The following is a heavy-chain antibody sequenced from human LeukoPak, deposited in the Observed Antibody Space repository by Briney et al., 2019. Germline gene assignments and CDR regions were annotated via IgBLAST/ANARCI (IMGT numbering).Heavy chain of an antibody. CDR1: GGSFSGYY. CDR2: INHSGST. V-gene: IGHV4-34*01. Sequence: PSETLSLTCAVYGGSFSGYYWSWIRQPPGKGLEWIGEINHSGSTNYNPSLKSRVTISVDTSKNQFSLKLSSVTAADTAVYYCARGPFIWPNSDYSVQAPLVTGS. D-gene: IGHD3-16*01. J-gene: IGHJ4*02. CDR3: ARGPFIWPNSDY.